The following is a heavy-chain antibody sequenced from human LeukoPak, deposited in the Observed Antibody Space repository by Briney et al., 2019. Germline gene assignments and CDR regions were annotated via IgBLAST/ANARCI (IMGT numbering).Heavy chain of an antibody. CDR2: ISPYNGNI. CDR1: GYTFSNYD. V-gene: IGHV1-18*01. Sequence: ASVKVSCKTSGYTFSNYDITWVRQAPGQGLEWMGWISPYNGNINYAQNIQGRVTMTEDTSTDTAYMELSSLRSEDTAVYYCATVGGSGSSFHIWGQGTMVTVSS. D-gene: IGHD1-26*01. CDR3: ATVGGSGSSFHI. J-gene: IGHJ3*02.